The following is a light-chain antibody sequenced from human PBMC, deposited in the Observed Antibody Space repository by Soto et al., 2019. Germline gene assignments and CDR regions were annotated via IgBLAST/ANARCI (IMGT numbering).Light chain of an antibody. Sequence: DIQMTQSPSSLSAAVGDRVTITFRASQGISSYLAWYQQKPGKAPKLLIYAASSLQTGVSSRFSGSGSGTDFTLTISNLQPEDFATYYCQQTSSTPPFGGGTKVDIK. CDR3: QQTSSTPP. V-gene: IGKV1-39*01. J-gene: IGKJ4*01. CDR2: AAS. CDR1: QGISSY.